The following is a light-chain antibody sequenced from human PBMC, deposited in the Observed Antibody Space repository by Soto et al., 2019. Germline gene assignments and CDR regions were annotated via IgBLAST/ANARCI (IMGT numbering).Light chain of an antibody. CDR2: GAS. V-gene: IGKV3-15*01. Sequence: EIEMTQSPATLSMSPGERATLSCRASQSVSSFLAWYQQKPGQAPRLLIYGASTRATGIPARFSGSGSGTEFTLTISSLQSEDFAVYYCQQYSNWPSWTFGQGTKVEVK. CDR1: QSVSSF. J-gene: IGKJ1*01. CDR3: QQYSNWPSWT.